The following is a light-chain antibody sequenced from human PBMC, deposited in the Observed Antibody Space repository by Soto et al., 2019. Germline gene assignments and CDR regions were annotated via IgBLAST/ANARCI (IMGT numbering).Light chain of an antibody. CDR2: GAS. CDR1: QSVSSIY. V-gene: IGKV3-20*01. CDR3: QQFGTSPPST. Sequence: EIVLTHSPGTLSLSPGERATLSCRASQSVSSIYLAWYQQKPGQAPRLLIYGASSRATGIPDRFSGSGSGTDFTLTISRLEPEDFAVYYCQQFGTSPPSTFGQGTRLEIK. J-gene: IGKJ5*01.